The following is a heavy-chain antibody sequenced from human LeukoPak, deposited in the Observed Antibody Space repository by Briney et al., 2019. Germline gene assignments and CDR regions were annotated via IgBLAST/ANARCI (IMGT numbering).Heavy chain of an antibody. Sequence: ASVKVSCKASGYTSTGYYMHWVRQAPGQGLEWMGWINPNSGGTNYAQKFQGRVTMTRDTSISTAYMELSRLRSDDTAVYYCARGDIVATIWPYYFDYWGQGTLVTVSS. CDR2: INPNSGGT. CDR1: GYTSTGYY. D-gene: IGHD5-12*01. V-gene: IGHV1-2*02. J-gene: IGHJ4*02. CDR3: ARGDIVATIWPYYFDY.